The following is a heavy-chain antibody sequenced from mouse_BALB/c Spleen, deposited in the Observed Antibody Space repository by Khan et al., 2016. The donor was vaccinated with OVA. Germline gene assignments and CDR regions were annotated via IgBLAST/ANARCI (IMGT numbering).Heavy chain of an antibody. V-gene: IGHV9-3-1*01. CDR3: ARPPYFSYVMAY. CDR1: GYTFTNYG. J-gene: IGHJ4*01. Sequence: QIQLVQSGPELKKPGETVKISCKASGYTFTNYGMNWVKQAPGKGLKWMGWINTYTGEPTYADDFKGRFAFSLETSASTPYLQINNLKNEDTATYFCARPPYFSYVMAYWGQGTSVTVSS. D-gene: IGHD2-10*01. CDR2: INTYTGEP.